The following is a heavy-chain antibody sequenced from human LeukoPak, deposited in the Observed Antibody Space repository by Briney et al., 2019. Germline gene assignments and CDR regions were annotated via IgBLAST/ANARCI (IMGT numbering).Heavy chain of an antibody. J-gene: IGHJ4*02. CDR2: INPNSGGT. CDR1: GYTFTGYY. D-gene: IGHD3-22*01. Sequence: SVKVSCKASGYTFTGYYMHWVRQAPGQGVERMGWINPNSGGTNYAQKFQGRVTMTRDTSISTAYMELSRLRSDDTAVYYCARIMGVYDSSGYIGYWGQGTLVTVSS. V-gene: IGHV1-2*02. CDR3: ARIMGVYDSSGYIGY.